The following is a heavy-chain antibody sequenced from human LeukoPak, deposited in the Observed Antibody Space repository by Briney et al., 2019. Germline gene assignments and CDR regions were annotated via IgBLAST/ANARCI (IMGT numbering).Heavy chain of an antibody. CDR2: INPNSGDT. D-gene: IGHD3-22*01. Sequence: ASVKVSCKASGYTFTSYYTHWVRQAPGQGLEWMGWINPNSGDTNYAQKFQGRVTMTRDTSIGTAHMELSRLTFDDTAVYYCARGSYYYDSSGYYYFDYWGQGTLVTVSS. V-gene: IGHV1-2*02. CDR1: GYTFTSYY. J-gene: IGHJ4*02. CDR3: ARGSYYYDSSGYYYFDY.